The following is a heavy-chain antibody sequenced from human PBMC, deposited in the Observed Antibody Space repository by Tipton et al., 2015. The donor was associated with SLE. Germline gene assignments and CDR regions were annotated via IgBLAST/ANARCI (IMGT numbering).Heavy chain of an antibody. CDR2: IFYTGVT. J-gene: IGHJ3*02. D-gene: IGHD2-15*01. CDR1: GGSINLYY. Sequence: TLSLTCTISGGSINLYYWSWIRQPPGKGLEWIGYIFYTGVTNHNPSLKSRVAMSIDTSKKQFSLTLTSVTAADTAVYYCATANCSGGSCYPGNPFDIWGQGTLVTVSS. CDR3: ATANCSGGSCYPGNPFDI. V-gene: IGHV4-59*08.